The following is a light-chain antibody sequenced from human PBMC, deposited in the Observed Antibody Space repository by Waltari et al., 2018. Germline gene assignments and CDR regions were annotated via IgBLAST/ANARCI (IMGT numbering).Light chain of an antibody. V-gene: IGLV3-21*04. Sequence: SYVLTQPPSVSVAPGKTARITCGGNNIGSKSVHWYQQKPGKAPGLVIYYDSDRPSWIPERFSGSNAGTTATLTISRVEAGDEADYYCQVWDSSSDHPNWVFGGGTKLTVL. CDR1: NIGSKS. CDR2: YDS. J-gene: IGLJ3*02. CDR3: QVWDSSSDHPNWV.